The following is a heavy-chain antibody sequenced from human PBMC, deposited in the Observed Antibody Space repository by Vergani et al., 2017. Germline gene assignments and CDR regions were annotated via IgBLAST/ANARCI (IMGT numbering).Heavy chain of an antibody. J-gene: IGHJ4*02. CDR1: GFTFSSYA. CDR3: VKQSGYELDY. D-gene: IGHD5-12*01. Sequence: EVQLVESGGGLVQPGGSLRLSCSASGFTFSSYAMHWVRQAPGKGLEYVSAISSNGGSTYYADSVMGRFTISRDNSKNTLYLQMSSLRAEDTAVYYCVKQSGYELDYWGQGTLVTVSS. CDR2: ISSNGGST. V-gene: IGHV3-64D*06.